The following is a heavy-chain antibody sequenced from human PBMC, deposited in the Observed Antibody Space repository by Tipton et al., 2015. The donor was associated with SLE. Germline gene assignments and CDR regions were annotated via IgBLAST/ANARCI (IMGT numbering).Heavy chain of an antibody. CDR2: IYYSGST. J-gene: IGHJ3*02. CDR3: AVVWFGERAFDI. CDR1: GGSVSSGSYY. D-gene: IGHD3-10*01. V-gene: IGHV4-61*01. Sequence: TLSLTCTVSGGSVSSGSYYCSWIRQPPGKGLEWIGYIYYSGSTNSNPSLKSLVTISVDTSKNRFSLKLSSVTAADTAVYYCAVVWFGERAFDIWGQGTMVTVSS.